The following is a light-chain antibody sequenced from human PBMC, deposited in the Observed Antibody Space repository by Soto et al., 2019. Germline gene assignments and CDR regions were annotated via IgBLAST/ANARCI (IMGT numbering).Light chain of an antibody. CDR3: HQYNNYSEYN. J-gene: IGKJ2*01. CDR1: QSISSW. Sequence: DIQMTQSPSTLSASVGDRVTITCRASQSISSWLAWYQQKPGKAPKLLLYDASSLESGVTTRSSGSGSGTAFTLTISSLQPDDFATYYYHQYNNYSEYNSGQGTKLDIK. CDR2: DAS. V-gene: IGKV1-5*01.